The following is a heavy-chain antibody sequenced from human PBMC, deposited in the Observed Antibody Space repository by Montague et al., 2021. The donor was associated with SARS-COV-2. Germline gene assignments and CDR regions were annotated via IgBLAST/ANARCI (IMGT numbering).Heavy chain of an antibody. D-gene: IGHD3-9*01. Sequence: SETLSLTCTVSGGSVSSGTYYWGRIRQPPGKGLEFIGTIYYSGTRDYNPSLKSRATIFVDTSKNQFSLQLSSVTAADTAVYYCARHQPYYDLLTGNPFDVWAQEPMVTVSS. V-gene: IGHV4-39*01. CDR3: ARHQPYYDLLTGNPFDV. CDR2: IYYSGTR. CDR1: GGSVSSGTYY. J-gene: IGHJ3*01.